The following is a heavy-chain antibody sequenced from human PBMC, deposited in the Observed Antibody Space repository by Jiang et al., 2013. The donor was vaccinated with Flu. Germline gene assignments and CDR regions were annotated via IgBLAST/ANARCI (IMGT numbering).Heavy chain of an antibody. CDR1: GFTVSSNY. Sequence: GLVQPGGSLRLSCAASGFTVSSNYMSWVRQAPGKGLEWVPVIYSGGSTYYADSVKGRFTISRDNSKNTLYLQMNSLRAEDTAVYYCARSRARDSSGYGIEYFQHWGQGTLVTVSS. CDR2: IYSGGST. J-gene: IGHJ1*01. CDR3: ARSRARDSSGYGIEYFQH. V-gene: IGHV3-66*02. D-gene: IGHD3-22*01.